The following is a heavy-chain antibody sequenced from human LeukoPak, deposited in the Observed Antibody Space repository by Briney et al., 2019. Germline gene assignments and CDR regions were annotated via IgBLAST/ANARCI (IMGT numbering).Heavy chain of an antibody. J-gene: IGHJ4*02. D-gene: IGHD3-22*01. Sequence: SAKVSCKASGGTFSSYIISWGRQAPGQGLEWMGRIIPIPGIANYAQKFQGRVTITADKSTSTAYMELSSLRSEDTAVYYCARHYYDSSGYYGGGYWGQGTLVTVSS. CDR2: IIPIPGIA. V-gene: IGHV1-69*02. CDR3: ARHYYDSSGYYGGGY. CDR1: GGTFSSYI.